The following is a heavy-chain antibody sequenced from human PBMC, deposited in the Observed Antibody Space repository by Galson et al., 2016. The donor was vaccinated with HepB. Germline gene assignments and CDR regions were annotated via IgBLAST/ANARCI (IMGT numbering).Heavy chain of an antibody. J-gene: IGHJ4*02. Sequence: PALVKPTQTLTLTCTFSGFSLTTSRMCVSWIRQPPGKALEWLALIHRADDKYYSTSLRTSLTVSKNTSKNQVVLTMTNMDPVDTATYYCARIPPNMAGDAFDIWGQGTLVTVSS. CDR3: ARIPPNMAGDAFDI. CDR1: GFSLTTSRMC. CDR2: IHRADDK. V-gene: IGHV2-70*01. D-gene: IGHD3-10*01.